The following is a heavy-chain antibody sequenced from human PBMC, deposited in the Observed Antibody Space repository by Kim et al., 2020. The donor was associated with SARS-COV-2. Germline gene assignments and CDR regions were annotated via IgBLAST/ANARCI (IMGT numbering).Heavy chain of an antibody. Sequence: LKSRVTVSVDTSKNQFSLKLSSVTAADTAVYYCARAPENYYDSSGFYFDYWGQGTLVTVSS. D-gene: IGHD3-22*01. CDR3: ARAPENYYDSSGFYFDY. J-gene: IGHJ4*02. V-gene: IGHV4-31*02.